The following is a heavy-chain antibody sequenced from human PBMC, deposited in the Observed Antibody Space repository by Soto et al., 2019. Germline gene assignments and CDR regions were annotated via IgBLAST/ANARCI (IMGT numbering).Heavy chain of an antibody. Sequence: PSETLSLTCTVSGASISSYYWSWIRQPPGKGLEWIGYIYYSGSTNYNPSLKSRVTISVDTSKNQFSLRLSSVAVADSAVYYCGREVSTCLNWLDLWGQGTLVTVSS. J-gene: IGHJ5*02. CDR1: GASISSYY. CDR2: IYYSGST. V-gene: IGHV4-59*01. D-gene: IGHD2-2*01. CDR3: GREVSTCLNWLDL.